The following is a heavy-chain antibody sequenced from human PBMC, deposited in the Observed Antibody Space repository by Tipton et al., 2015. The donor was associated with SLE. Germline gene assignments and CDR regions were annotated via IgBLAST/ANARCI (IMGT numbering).Heavy chain of an antibody. Sequence: LRLSCPVSGGSISSGGYSWSWIRQHPGKGLEWIGYIYYSGSTYSNPSLKSRVTISVDTSKNQFSLKLSSVTAADTAVYYCARDRRYYGSGSFDYWGQGTLVTVSS. D-gene: IGHD3-10*01. J-gene: IGHJ4*02. CDR3: ARDRRYYGSGSFDY. V-gene: IGHV4-31*03. CDR2: IYYSGST. CDR1: GGSISSGGYS.